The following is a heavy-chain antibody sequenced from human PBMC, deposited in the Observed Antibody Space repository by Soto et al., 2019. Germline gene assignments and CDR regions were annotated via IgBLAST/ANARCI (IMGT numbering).Heavy chain of an antibody. D-gene: IGHD3-22*01. Sequence: GESLKISRKGSGYSFTSYWIGWVRQMPGKGLEWIGIIYPGDSDTRYSPSFQGQVTISADKSISTAYLQWSSLKASDTAMYYCARHEYYYDSSGYYSNAFDIGGQGTMVTVSS. CDR1: GYSFTSYW. J-gene: IGHJ3*02. CDR3: ARHEYYYDSSGYYSNAFDI. V-gene: IGHV5-51*01. CDR2: IYPGDSDT.